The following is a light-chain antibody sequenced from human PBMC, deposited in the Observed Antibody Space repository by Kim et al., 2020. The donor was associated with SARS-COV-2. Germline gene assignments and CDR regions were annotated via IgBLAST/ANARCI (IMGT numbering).Light chain of an antibody. CDR2: KAS. CDR1: QNVNTW. Sequence: DIQMTQSPSTLSASVGDRVTITCRASQNVNTWLAWFQQKAGKAPKVLISKASNLESGVPSRFSGSGSGTEFTLTISNLQPDDFATYYCQQYNTVSWTFGQGTKGDIK. CDR3: QQYNTVSWT. J-gene: IGKJ1*01. V-gene: IGKV1-5*03.